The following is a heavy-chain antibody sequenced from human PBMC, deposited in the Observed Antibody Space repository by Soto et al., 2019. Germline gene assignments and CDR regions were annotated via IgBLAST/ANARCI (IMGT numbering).Heavy chain of an antibody. Sequence: QVQLVESGGGVVQPGRSLRLSCAASGFTFSSYGMHWVRQAPGKGLEWVAVISYDGSNKYYADSVKGRFTISRDNSKHTLDLQMNSLRAEDTAVYYCAKLGGTVGPWGQGTLVTVSS. CDR2: ISYDGSNK. CDR3: AKLGGTVGP. V-gene: IGHV3-30*18. D-gene: IGHD4-17*01. CDR1: GFTFSSYG. J-gene: IGHJ5*02.